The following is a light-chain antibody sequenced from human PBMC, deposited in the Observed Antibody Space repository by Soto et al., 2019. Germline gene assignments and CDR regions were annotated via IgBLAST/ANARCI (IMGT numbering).Light chain of an antibody. Sequence: QSALTQAASVSGSPGQSITVSCTGTSSDVGGYNYVSWYQQHPGKARQLMIYDVSSRPSGVSHRFSGSKSGTTASLTISGLQAEDEAYYFCSSYTAITTTRVFGGGTKVTVL. CDR1: SSDVGGYNY. J-gene: IGLJ2*01. V-gene: IGLV2-14*03. CDR2: DVS. CDR3: SSYTAITTTRV.